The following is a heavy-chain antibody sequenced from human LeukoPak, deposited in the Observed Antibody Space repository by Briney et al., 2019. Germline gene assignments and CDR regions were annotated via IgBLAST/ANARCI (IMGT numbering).Heavy chain of an antibody. J-gene: IGHJ3*02. V-gene: IGHV3-9*01. CDR1: GFTFDDYA. D-gene: IGHD1-26*01. CDR2: ISWNSGSI. Sequence: GGSLRLSCSASGFTFDDYAMHWVRQAPGKGLEWVSGISWNSGSIGYADSVKGRFTISRDNPKNTVYLQMDSLRAEDTAVYYCARSYSGSYRDAFDIWGQGTMVTVSS. CDR3: ARSYSGSYRDAFDI.